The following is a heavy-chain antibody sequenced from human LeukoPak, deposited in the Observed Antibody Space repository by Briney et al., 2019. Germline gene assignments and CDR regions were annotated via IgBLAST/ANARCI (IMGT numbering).Heavy chain of an antibody. D-gene: IGHD6-6*01. Sequence: GGSLRLSCAASGFTSSSYGMHWVRQAPGKGLEWVAFIRYDGSNKYYADSVKGRFTISRDNSKNTLSLQMNSLRAEGTAVYYCAKVGYSSSSHYYYYMDVWGKGTTVTVSS. J-gene: IGHJ6*03. V-gene: IGHV3-30*02. CDR1: GFTSSSYG. CDR3: AKVGYSSSSHYYYYMDV. CDR2: IRYDGSNK.